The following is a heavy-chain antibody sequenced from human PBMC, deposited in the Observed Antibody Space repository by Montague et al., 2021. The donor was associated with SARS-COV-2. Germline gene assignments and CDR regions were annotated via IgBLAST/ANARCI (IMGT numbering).Heavy chain of an antibody. D-gene: IGHD3-3*01. J-gene: IGHJ6*02. CDR2: INPSGST. CDR3: AREHRPPHGVLECGGPRDDHSFDGMDV. V-gene: IGHV4-34*01. CDR1: GGSFSGYW. Sequence: SETLSLTCAVYGGSFSGYWWTWVHQSPGKGLEWIGGINPSGSTKYNPSLKSRVTISVDTSQNLISLQMRSVTAADTAVYHCAREHRPPHGVLECGGPRDDHSFDGMDVWGQGTTVIVSS.